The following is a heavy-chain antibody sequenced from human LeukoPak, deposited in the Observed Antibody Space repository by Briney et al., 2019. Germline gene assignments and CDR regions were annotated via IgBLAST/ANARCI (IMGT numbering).Heavy chain of an antibody. CDR1: GFTFSSYA. CDR3: ARVEIAAAGNDY. CDR2: ISSSNTYI. Sequence: GGSLRLSCAASGFTFSSYAMSWVRQAPGKGLEWVASISSSNTYIYYADSVKGRFTISRDNAKNSLYLQMNSLRAEDTAVYYCARVEIAAAGNDYWGQGTLVTVSS. V-gene: IGHV3-21*01. D-gene: IGHD6-13*01. J-gene: IGHJ4*02.